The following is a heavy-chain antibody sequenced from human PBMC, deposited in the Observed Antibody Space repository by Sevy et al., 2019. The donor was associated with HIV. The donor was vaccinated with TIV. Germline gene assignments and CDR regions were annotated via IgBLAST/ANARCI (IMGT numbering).Heavy chain of an antibody. D-gene: IGHD2-2*01. CDR2: IKYDGSEK. CDR1: GFAFSAYW. J-gene: IGHJ3*01. CDR3: SRAWGTWYGISTNGFDV. Sequence: GGSLRLSCAASGFAFSAYWMNWVRQAPGKGLEWVANIKYDGSEKYYVDSVKGRFTISRDDAKNSVYLQMSSLRAEDTAVYYCSRAWGTWYGISTNGFDVWGHGTMVTVSS. V-gene: IGHV3-7*01.